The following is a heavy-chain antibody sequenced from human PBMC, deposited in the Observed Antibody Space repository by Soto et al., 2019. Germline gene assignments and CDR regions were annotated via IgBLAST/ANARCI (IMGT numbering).Heavy chain of an antibody. CDR1: GFTFSSYA. Sequence: GSLRLSCAASGFTFSSYAMHWVRQAPGKGLEWVAVISYDGSNKYYADSVKGRFTISRDNSKTLYLQMNSLRAEDTAVYYCARRVAQRYAFDMWGQGTVVTVSS. V-gene: IGHV3-30*14. CDR2: ISYDGSNK. D-gene: IGHD2-15*01. J-gene: IGHJ3*02. CDR3: ARRVAQRYAFDM.